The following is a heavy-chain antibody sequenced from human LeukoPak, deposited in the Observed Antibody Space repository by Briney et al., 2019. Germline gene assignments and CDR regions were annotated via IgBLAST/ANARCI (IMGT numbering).Heavy chain of an antibody. CDR3: ARASRRWLQLKGLLDY. J-gene: IGHJ4*02. V-gene: IGHV4-34*01. CDR1: GGSFSGYY. CDR2: INHSGST. Sequence: NTSETLSLTCAVYGGSFSGYYWSWIRQPPGKGLEWIGEINHSGSTNYNPSLKSRVTISVDTSKNQFSLKLSSVTAADTAVYYCARASRRWLQLKGLLDYWGQGTLVTVSS. D-gene: IGHD5-24*01.